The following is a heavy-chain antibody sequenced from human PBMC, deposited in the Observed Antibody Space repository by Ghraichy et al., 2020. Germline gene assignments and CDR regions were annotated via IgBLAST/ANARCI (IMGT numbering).Heavy chain of an antibody. D-gene: IGHD6-13*01. CDR3: TKAQIAAAGLNWFDP. J-gene: IGHJ5*02. CDR2: ISDSGDTT. V-gene: IGHV3-23*01. Sequence: GGSLRLSCVASGFTFSGYAMSWVRQAPGKGLEWVSCISDSGDTTNYAGPVRGRFTISRDNSKNTLYLKMNSLRAEDTAVYYCTKAQIAAAGLNWFDPWGQGTLVTVSS. CDR1: GFTFSGYA.